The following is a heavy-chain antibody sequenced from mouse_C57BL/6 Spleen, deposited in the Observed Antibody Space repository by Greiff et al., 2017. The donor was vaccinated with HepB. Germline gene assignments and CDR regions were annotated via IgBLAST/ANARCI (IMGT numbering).Heavy chain of an antibody. J-gene: IGHJ1*03. V-gene: IGHV1-80*01. CDR3: ARFPPWDRDWYFDV. D-gene: IGHD3-3*01. CDR1: GYAFSSYW. Sequence: QVQLKESGAELVKPGASVKISCKASGYAFSSYWMNWVKQRPGKGLEWIGQIYPGDGDTNYNGKFKGKATLTADKSSSTAYMQLSSLTSEDSAVYFCARFPPWDRDWYFDVWGTGTTVTVSS. CDR2: IYPGDGDT.